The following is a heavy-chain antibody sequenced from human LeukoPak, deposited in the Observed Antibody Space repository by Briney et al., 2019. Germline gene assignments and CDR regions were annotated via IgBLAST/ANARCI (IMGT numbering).Heavy chain of an antibody. Sequence: PGRSLRLSCAASGFTFSSYAMSWVRQAPGKGLEWVSAISGSGGSTYYADSVKGRFTISRDNSKNTLYLQMNSLRAEDTAVYYCAKAHGSGSYYPLDYWGQGTLVTVSS. CDR2: ISGSGGST. CDR3: AKAHGSGSYYPLDY. V-gene: IGHV3-23*01. J-gene: IGHJ4*02. CDR1: GFTFSSYA. D-gene: IGHD3-10*01.